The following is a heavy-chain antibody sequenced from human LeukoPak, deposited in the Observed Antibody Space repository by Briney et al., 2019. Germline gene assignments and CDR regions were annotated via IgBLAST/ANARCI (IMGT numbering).Heavy chain of an antibody. D-gene: IGHD3-10*02. CDR3: AELGITMIGGV. Sequence: GGSLRLSCAASGFTFDDYGMSWVRHAPGKGLEWVSGINWNGGSTGYEDSVKGRFTISRDNAKNSLYLQMNSLRAEDTAVYYCAELGITMIGGVWGKGTTVTISS. V-gene: IGHV3-20*04. CDR2: INWNGGST. CDR1: GFTFDDYG. J-gene: IGHJ6*04.